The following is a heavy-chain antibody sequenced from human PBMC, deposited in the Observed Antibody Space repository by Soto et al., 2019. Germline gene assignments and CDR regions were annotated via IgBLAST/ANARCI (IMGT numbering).Heavy chain of an antibody. CDR3: ARSHDDSGILGAFDI. J-gene: IGHJ3*02. CDR2: IYPSDSDI. V-gene: IGHV5-51*01. Sequence: GESLKVSCKASGYIFTNYWIGWVRQMSGKGLEWMAIIYPSDSDIRYSPSFQGQVTISADKSISTAYLQWNSLKASDTAMYYCARSHDDSGILGAFDIWGQGTIVTVS. CDR1: GYIFTNYW. D-gene: IGHD4-4*01.